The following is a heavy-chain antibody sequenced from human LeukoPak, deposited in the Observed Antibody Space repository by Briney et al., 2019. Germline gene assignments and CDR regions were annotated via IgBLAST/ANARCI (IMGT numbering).Heavy chain of an antibody. CDR3: AADPSYSSGYRYYFDY. J-gene: IGHJ4*02. CDR1: GFTFISSA. D-gene: IGHD3-22*01. Sequence: SVKVSCKTSGFTFISSAVQWVRQARGQRLEWIGWIVVGSGDTNYAQKFQERVTITRDMSTSTAYMELSSLRSEDTAVYYCAADPSYSSGYRYYFDYWGQGTLVTVSS. V-gene: IGHV1-58*01. CDR2: IVVGSGDT.